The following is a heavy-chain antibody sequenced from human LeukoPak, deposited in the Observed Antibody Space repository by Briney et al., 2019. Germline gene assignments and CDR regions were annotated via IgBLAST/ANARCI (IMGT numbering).Heavy chain of an antibody. V-gene: IGHV3-30*18. J-gene: IGHJ4*02. Sequence: GGSLRLSCAASGFTFSTYGMHWVRQTPGRGLEWVAVISYAGSNTYYADSVKGRFTISRDNSKNTLYLQMNSLRAEDTAVYYCAQDPGYCSGGSCYYFDYWGQGTLVTVSS. CDR1: GFTFSTYG. CDR2: ISYAGSNT. D-gene: IGHD2-15*01. CDR3: AQDPGYCSGGSCYYFDY.